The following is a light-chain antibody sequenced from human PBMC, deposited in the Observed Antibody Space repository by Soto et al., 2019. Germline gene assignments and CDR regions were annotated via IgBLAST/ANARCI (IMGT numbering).Light chain of an antibody. CDR3: QQYENWPPVT. V-gene: IGKV3-15*01. CDR1: QSLSSN. Sequence: EIEMTQSPATLSVSPGERVTLSCRASQSLSSNLAWYQQKPGQAPRLLIYGASTRATGIPARFSGSGSGTEYTLTISSLQSGDFAVYYCQQYENWPPVTFGGGTKVEIK. CDR2: GAS. J-gene: IGKJ4*01.